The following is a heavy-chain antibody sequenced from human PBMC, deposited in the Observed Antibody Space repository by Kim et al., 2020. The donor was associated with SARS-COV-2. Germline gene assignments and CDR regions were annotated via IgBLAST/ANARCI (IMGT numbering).Heavy chain of an antibody. D-gene: IGHD4-17*01. V-gene: IGHV4-34*01. J-gene: IGHJ4*02. Sequence: NYNPSLKSRDTISVDTSKNQFSLKLSSGTAADAAVYYCARGRTVTTYFDYWGQGTLVTVSS. CDR3: ARGRTVTTYFDY.